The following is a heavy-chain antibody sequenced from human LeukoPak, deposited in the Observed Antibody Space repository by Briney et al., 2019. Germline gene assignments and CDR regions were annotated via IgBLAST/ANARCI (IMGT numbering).Heavy chain of an antibody. CDR3: ARAPDYTPLKTYFDY. Sequence: SETLSLTCTVPGGSISSGGYYWGWIRQHPEKGMEWIVYIYYSGTTYYNPSLKSRVTISVDTSKNQFSLKLSSVTAADTAVYYCARAPDYTPLKTYFDYWGQGTLVTVSS. V-gene: IGHV4-31*03. J-gene: IGHJ4*02. CDR2: IYYSGTT. D-gene: IGHD2-2*02. CDR1: GGSISSGGYY.